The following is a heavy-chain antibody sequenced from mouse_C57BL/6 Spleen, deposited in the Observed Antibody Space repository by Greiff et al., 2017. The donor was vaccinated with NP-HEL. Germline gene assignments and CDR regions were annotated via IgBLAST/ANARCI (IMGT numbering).Heavy chain of an antibody. CDR3: ARKDDGYYWFAY. J-gene: IGHJ3*01. CDR1: GYAFSSSW. D-gene: IGHD2-3*01. CDR2: IYPGDGDT. V-gene: IGHV1-82*01. Sequence: QVQLQQSGPELVKPGASVKISCKASGYAFSSSWMNWVKQRPGKGLEWIGRIYPGDGDTNYNGKFKGKATLTADKSSSTAYMQLSSLTSEDSAVYFCARKDDGYYWFAYWGQGTLVTVSA.